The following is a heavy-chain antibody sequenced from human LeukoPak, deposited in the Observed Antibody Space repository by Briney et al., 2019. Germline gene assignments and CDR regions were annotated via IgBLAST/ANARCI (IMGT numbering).Heavy chain of an antibody. CDR1: GFTVSSNY. Sequence: GGSLRLSCAASGFTVSSNYMSWVRQAPGKGLEWVSVIYSGGSTYYADSVKGRFTISRDNSKNTLYLQMNSLRAEDTAVYYCAKDLNWNYAVDPWGQGTLVTVSS. CDR2: IYSGGST. J-gene: IGHJ5*02. CDR3: AKDLNWNYAVDP. V-gene: IGHV3-66*01. D-gene: IGHD1-7*01.